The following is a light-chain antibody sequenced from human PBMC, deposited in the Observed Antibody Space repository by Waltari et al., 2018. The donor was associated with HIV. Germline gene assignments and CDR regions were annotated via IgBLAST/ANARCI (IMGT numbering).Light chain of an antibody. J-gene: IGKJ1*01. CDR2: AAT. Sequence: DIQVTQSPSSLSASPGDNVTITCRTSQNINTYLNWYRLNPGKAPRLLMYAATTLHSDVPLRFSGTGSGTDFTLSINSLQSEDFAIYFCQQSYSDPRTFGQGTRV. V-gene: IGKV1-39*01. CDR3: QQSYSDPRT. CDR1: QNINTY.